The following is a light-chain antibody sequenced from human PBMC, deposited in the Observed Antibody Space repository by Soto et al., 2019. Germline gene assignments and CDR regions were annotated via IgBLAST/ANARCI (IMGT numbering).Light chain of an antibody. V-gene: IGLV2-14*01. CDR1: SSDVGGYNY. J-gene: IGLJ1*01. CDR2: DVS. CDR3: SSYTGSSTLL. Sequence: QSVLTQPASVSGSPGQSITISCTGTSSDVGGYNYVSWYQKHPGKAPKLMIYDVSNRPSGVSNRFSGSKSGNTASLNISGLQAEYEADYYCSSYTGSSTLLFGTGTKLTVL.